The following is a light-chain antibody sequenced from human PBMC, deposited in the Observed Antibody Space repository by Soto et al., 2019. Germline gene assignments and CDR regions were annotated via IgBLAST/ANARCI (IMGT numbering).Light chain of an antibody. V-gene: IGKV3-11*01. CDR1: QSVSSY. Sequence: EIVLTQSPATLSLSPGERATLSCRASQSVSSYLAWYQQKPGQAPRLLIYDASNRATGISARFSGSGSGTDFTLTISSLEPEDFAVYYCQQRSNWPRTFGGGTEVEI. CDR3: QQRSNWPRT. CDR2: DAS. J-gene: IGKJ4*01.